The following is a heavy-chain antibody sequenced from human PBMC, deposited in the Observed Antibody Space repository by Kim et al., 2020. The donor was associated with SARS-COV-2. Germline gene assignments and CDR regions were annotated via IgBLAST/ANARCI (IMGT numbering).Heavy chain of an antibody. Sequence: GGSLRLSCAASGFTFSSYAMSWVRQAPGKGLEWVAAICGSGGSTYYADSVKGRFTISRDNSKNTLYLQMNSLRAEDTAVYYCAKNFIRRTISNGDYWGQGTTVTVS. D-gene: IGHD3-9*01. J-gene: IGHJ4*02. CDR2: ICGSGGST. CDR3: AKNFIRRTISNGDY. V-gene: IGHV3-23*01. CDR1: GFTFSSYA.